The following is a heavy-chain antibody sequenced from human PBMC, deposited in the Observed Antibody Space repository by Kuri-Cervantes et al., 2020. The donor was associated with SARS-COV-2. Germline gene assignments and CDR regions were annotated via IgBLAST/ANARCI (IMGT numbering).Heavy chain of an antibody. CDR1: GYTFTSCG. V-gene: IGHV1-18*01. J-gene: IGHJ5*02. D-gene: IGHD1-1*01. CDR2: VSAYNGNT. Sequence: ASVKISCKASGYTFTSCGISWVRQAPGQGLQWMGWVSAYNGNTNYAQKLQGRVTMTTDTSTSTAYLELRSLRSDDTAVYYCAISNLGFSFDLWGQGTLVTVSS. CDR3: AISNLGFSFDL.